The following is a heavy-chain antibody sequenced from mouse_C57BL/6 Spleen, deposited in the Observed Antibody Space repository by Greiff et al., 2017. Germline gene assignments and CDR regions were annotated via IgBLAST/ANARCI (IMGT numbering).Heavy chain of an antibody. CDR1: GYTFTDYE. Sequence: QVQLQQSGAELVRPGASVTLSCKASGYTFTDYEMHWVKQTPVHGLEWIGAIDPETGGTAYNQKFKGKAILSADKSSSKAYMELRSLSSEDSAVYYCTRCSYTIGDFDYWGQGTTLTVSS. D-gene: IGHD2-14*01. V-gene: IGHV1-15*01. CDR3: TRCSYTIGDFDY. J-gene: IGHJ2*01. CDR2: IDPETGGT.